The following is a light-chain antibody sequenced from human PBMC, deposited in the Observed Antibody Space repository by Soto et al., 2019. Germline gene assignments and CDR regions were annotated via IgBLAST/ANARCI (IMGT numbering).Light chain of an antibody. J-gene: IGKJ5*01. CDR1: QSISDW. Sequence: DIQMTQSPSTLSASVGDRVTITCRASQSISDWLAWYQQKPGKAPKLLIYKASGLESGVPSRFSGSGSGTEFTLTITSLQPDDFATYYCQQYNSYPITFGQGTPLEIK. CDR3: QQYNSYPIT. V-gene: IGKV1-5*03. CDR2: KAS.